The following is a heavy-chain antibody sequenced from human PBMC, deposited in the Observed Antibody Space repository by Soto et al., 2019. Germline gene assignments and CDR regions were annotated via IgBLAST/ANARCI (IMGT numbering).Heavy chain of an antibody. V-gene: IGHV2-70*01. CDR1: GFSPSTSGMC. J-gene: IGHJ4*02. CDR2: IDWDDDK. D-gene: IGHD3-22*01. Sequence: SGPTLVNPTQTLTLTCTFSGFSPSTSGMCVSWIRQPPGKALEWLALIDWDDDKYYSTSLKTRLTISKDTSKNQVVLTMTNMDPVDTATYYCARFANYYDSSGYYSNVFDYWGQGTLVTVSS. CDR3: ARFANYYDSSGYYSNVFDY.